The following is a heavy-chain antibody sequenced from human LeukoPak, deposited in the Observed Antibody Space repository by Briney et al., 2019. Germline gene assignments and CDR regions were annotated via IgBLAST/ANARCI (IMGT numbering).Heavy chain of an antibody. Sequence: PGGSLRLSCAVSGFTFSDYALHWVRQAPGKGPQWVAFISYDGNNKYYADSVKGRFTISRDKFKNTLYLQMNSLRAEDTAVYYCARDRDSSVDYWGQGTLVTVSS. CDR3: ARDRDSSVDY. J-gene: IGHJ4*02. CDR1: GFTFSDYA. V-gene: IGHV3-30-3*01. CDR2: ISYDGNNK. D-gene: IGHD6-19*01.